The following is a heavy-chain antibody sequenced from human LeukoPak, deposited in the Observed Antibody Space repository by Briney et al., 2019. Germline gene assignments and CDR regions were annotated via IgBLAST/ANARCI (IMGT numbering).Heavy chain of an antibody. CDR2: ISSSRSYI. CDR1: GFTFRSYE. CDR3: ARFIAAPYYFDY. J-gene: IGHJ4*02. V-gene: IGHV3-21*01. D-gene: IGHD6-13*01. Sequence: GGSLRLSCAASGFTFRSYEMNWVRQAPGKGLEWVSFISSSRSYIYYADSVKGRFTISRDNAKNSLYLQMNSLRAEDTAVYYCARFIAAPYYFDYWGRGTLVTVSS.